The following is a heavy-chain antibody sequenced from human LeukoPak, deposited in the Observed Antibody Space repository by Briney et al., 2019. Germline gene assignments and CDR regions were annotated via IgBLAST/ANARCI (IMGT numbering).Heavy chain of an antibody. J-gene: IGHJ4*02. Sequence: GGSLRLSCAASGFTFSSYWMSWVRQAPGKGLEWVANIKQDGSEKYYVDPVKGRFTISRDNAKNSSYLQMNSLRVEDTAVYYCAKEGRSLQTYWGQGTLVTVSS. CDR2: IKQDGSEK. CDR1: GFTFSSYW. CDR3: AKEGRSLQTY. V-gene: IGHV3-7*03. D-gene: IGHD5-24*01.